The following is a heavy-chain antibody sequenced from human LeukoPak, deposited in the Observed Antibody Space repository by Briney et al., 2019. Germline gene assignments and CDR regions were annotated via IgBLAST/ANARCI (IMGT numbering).Heavy chain of an antibody. J-gene: IGHJ4*02. V-gene: IGHV3-30*02. CDR3: AREGGIIVAGKFDS. CDR2: IQYDESDK. Sequence: LAGGSLRLSCAASGLTFSTSGMHWVRQAPGKGLEWVAFIQYDESDKYYADSVRGRLTIPRDNSKNTLYLQMNSLRAEDTAVYYCAREGGIIVAGKFDSWGQGTLVTVSS. D-gene: IGHD6-19*01. CDR1: GLTFSTSG.